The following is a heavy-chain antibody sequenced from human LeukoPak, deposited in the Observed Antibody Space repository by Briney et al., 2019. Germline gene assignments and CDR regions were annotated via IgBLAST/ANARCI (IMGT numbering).Heavy chain of an antibody. V-gene: IGHV3-48*03. D-gene: IGHD3-9*01. Sequence: GGSLRLSCAASGFTFSSYEMNWVRQAPGKGLEWVSYISSSGSTIYYADSVKGRFTISRDNSKNTLYLQMDSLRAEDTAVYYCAKSMDILTGYLWSLDYWGQGTLVTVSS. CDR2: ISSSGSTI. CDR3: AKSMDILTGYLWSLDY. CDR1: GFTFSSYE. J-gene: IGHJ4*02.